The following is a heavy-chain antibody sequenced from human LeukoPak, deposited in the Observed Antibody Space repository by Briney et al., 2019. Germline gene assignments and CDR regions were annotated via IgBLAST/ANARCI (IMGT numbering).Heavy chain of an antibody. J-gene: IGHJ4*02. CDR1: GFTFSGCG. D-gene: IGHD5-18*01. CDR3: AKGPYSYGSYFDY. Sequence: GGSLRLSCAASGFTFSGCGMHWVRQAPGKGLEWVAFIWCDGRDKYYADSVKGQFTISRDNSKNTLYLQMNSLRAEDTAVYYCAKGPYSYGSYFDYWGQGTLVTVSP. CDR2: IWCDGRDK. V-gene: IGHV3-30*02.